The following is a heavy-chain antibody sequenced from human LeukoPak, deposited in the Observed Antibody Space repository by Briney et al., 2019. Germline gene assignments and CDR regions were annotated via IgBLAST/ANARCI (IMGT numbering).Heavy chain of an antibody. Sequence: GASLRLSCAASGSTFSSFDMSWVRQAPGKGLEWVSAISGGGGSTYYADSVKGRFTISRDNSKNTLYLQMNSLRAEDTAIYYCAKRNLRAVVPGYWGQGTLVTVSS. CDR3: AKRNLRAVVPGY. CDR2: ISGGGGST. D-gene: IGHD3-10*01. CDR1: GSTFSSFD. J-gene: IGHJ4*02. V-gene: IGHV3-23*01.